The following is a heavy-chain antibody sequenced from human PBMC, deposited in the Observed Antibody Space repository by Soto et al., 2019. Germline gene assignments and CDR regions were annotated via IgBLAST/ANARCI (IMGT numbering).Heavy chain of an antibody. CDR1: GFTFSSYA. D-gene: IGHD3-16*02. V-gene: IGHV3-23*01. J-gene: IGHJ4*02. CDR2: ISGSGGST. CDR3: AKDRTFGGVIVSPFDY. Sequence: EVQLLESGGGLVQPGGSLRLSCAASGFTFSSYAMSWVRQAPGKGLEWVSAISGSGGSTYYADSVKGRFTISRDNSKNTLYLQMNSLRAEDTAVYYCAKDRTFGGVIVSPFDYWGQGTLVTVSS.